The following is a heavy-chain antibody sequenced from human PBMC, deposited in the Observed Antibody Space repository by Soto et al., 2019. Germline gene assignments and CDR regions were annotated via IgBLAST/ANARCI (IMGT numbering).Heavy chain of an antibody. V-gene: IGHV1-2*02. CDR3: ARECSLVGAMDL. Sequence: QVQLVQSGAEVMKPGASVKVFCKSAGYTFPASYRHWVRQAPGQGLEWMGWINPNSGGTNYAQKFQGRVSMTRDTSISFAYKEIKRLRSADTAVYYCARECSLVGAMDLWGQGTLFTISS. J-gene: IGHJ5*02. D-gene: IGHD1-26*01. CDR2: INPNSGGT. CDR1: GYTFPASY.